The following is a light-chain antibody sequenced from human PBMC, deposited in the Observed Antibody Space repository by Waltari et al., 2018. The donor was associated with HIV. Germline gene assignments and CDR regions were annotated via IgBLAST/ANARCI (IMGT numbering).Light chain of an antibody. CDR3: CAYAGSTTYVI. Sequence: QSALTQPASVSGSPGQSITISCTGPSSDVGGYNLVPWYQQHPGKAPKLMIYEVSKRSSGVSNRFSGSKSGNTASLTISGLQAEDEADYYCCAYAGSTTYVIFGGGTKLTVL. CDR2: EVS. V-gene: IGLV2-23*02. CDR1: SSDVGGYNL. J-gene: IGLJ2*01.